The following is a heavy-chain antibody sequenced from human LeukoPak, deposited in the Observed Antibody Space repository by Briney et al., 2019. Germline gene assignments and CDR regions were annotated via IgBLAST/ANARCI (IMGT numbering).Heavy chain of an antibody. CDR2: ISHRGSP. CDR1: GYSISSDYC. V-gene: IGHV4-38-2*02. Sequence: SETLSLTCIVSGYSISSDYCWGWIRQAPGKGLEWIGSISHRGSPYYNPSLQSRVTMSADTPNNHFSLRLSSVTAADTAVYYCARDGGFYYTASPNSWFDPWGQGILVTVSS. J-gene: IGHJ5*02. CDR3: ARDGGFYYTASPNSWFDP. D-gene: IGHD2-15*01.